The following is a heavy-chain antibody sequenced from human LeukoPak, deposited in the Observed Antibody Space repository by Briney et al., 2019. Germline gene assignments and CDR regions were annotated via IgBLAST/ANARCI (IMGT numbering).Heavy chain of an antibody. CDR1: GYTFTSYG. CDR2: MNPNSGNT. D-gene: IGHD3-10*01. V-gene: IGHV1-8*02. Sequence: ASVKVSCKASGYTFTSYGISWVRQATGQGLEWMGWMNPNSGNTGYAQKFQGRVTMTRNTSISTAYMELSSLRSEDTAVYYCARVRSVRGVIRWFDPWGQGTLVTVSS. CDR3: ARVRSVRGVIRWFDP. J-gene: IGHJ5*02.